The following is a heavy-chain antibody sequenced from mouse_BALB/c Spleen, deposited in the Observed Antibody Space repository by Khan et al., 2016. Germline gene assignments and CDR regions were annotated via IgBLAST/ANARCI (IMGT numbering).Heavy chain of an antibody. CDR2: IWGDGTT. CDR1: GFSLIAYG. J-gene: IGHJ4*01. CDR3: ARDGWGYYAMDY. V-gene: IGHV2-6-7*01. D-gene: IGHD2-2*01. Sequence: VQLVESGPGLVAPSQSLSITCTVSGFSLIAYGVNWVRQPPGKSLEWLGMIWGDGTTDYNSALKSRLNITKDNSKSQVFFKMNSLQTDDTARYYCARDGWGYYAMDYWGQGTSVTVSS.